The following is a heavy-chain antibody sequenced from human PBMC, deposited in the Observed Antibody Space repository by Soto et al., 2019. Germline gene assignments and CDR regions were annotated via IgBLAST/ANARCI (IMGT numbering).Heavy chain of an antibody. CDR1: GFIFSNYE. J-gene: IGHJ4*02. CDR2: ITTSGGTI. Sequence: EVQLVEAGGGVVQPGGSLRLSCEASGFIFSNYEMNWVRQAPGKGLEWISYITTSGGTIYYAESVKGRFTISRDNARNTLYLEMNSLRAEDTALYYCTRDIGGKGAYWGPGTLVTVSS. CDR3: TRDIGGKGAY. D-gene: IGHD3-10*01. V-gene: IGHV3-48*03.